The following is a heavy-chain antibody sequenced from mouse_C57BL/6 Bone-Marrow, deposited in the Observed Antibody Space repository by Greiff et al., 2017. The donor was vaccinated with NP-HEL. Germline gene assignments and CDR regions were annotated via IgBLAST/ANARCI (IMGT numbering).Heavy chain of an antibody. V-gene: IGHV1-52*01. J-gene: IGHJ1*03. Sequence: QVQLKQPGAELVRPGSSVKLSCKASGYTFTSYWMHWVKQRPIQGLEWIGNIDPSDSETHYNQKFKDKATLTVDKSSSTAYMQLSSLTSEDSAVYYCARSVRGWYFDVWGTGTTVTVSS. CDR2: IDPSDSET. D-gene: IGHD1-1*01. CDR3: ARSVRGWYFDV. CDR1: GYTFTSYW.